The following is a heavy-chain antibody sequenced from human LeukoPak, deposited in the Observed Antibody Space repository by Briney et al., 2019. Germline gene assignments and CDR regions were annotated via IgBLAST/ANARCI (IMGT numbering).Heavy chain of an antibody. CDR2: IYHSGST. CDR3: ARENAVVVPAALDAFDI. V-gene: IGHV4-30-2*01. D-gene: IGHD2-2*01. J-gene: IGHJ3*02. CDR1: GGSISSGGYY. Sequence: SETLSLTCTLSGGSISSGGYYWSWIRQPPGKGLEWIGYIYHSGSTYYNPSLKSRVTISVDRSKNQFSLKLSSVTAANTAVYYCARENAVVVPAALDAFDIWGQGTMVTFSS.